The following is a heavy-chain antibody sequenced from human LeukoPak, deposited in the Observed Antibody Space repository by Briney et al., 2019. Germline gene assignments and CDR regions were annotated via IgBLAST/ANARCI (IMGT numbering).Heavy chain of an antibody. CDR1: GYSFTSCW. J-gene: IGHJ3*02. Sequence: GESLKISCKGSGYSFTSCWIGWVRQMPGKGLEWMGIIYPGDSDTRYSPSFQGQVTISADKSISTAYLQWSSLKASDTAMYYCARQKGAYYYDSSGYGAFDIWGQGTMVTVSS. CDR3: ARQKGAYYYDSSGYGAFDI. CDR2: IYPGDSDT. V-gene: IGHV5-51*01. D-gene: IGHD3-22*01.